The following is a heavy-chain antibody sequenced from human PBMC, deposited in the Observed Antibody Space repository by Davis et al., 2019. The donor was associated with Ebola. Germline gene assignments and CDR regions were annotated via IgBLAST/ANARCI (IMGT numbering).Heavy chain of an antibody. CDR2: INPNDGRT. V-gene: IGHV1-46*03. D-gene: IGHD5-12*01. CDR1: GYTFTNYY. J-gene: IGHJ3*02. CDR3: TTSGWQDSAYDVFDI. Sequence: ASVQVSCKASGYTFTNYYMHRVRQAPGQGLEWKGMINPNDGRTIYAQNFQGRVTVTRDTSTTTVYLDLSSLGSEDTALYYCTTSGWQDSAYDVFDIWSQGTMVTGSS.